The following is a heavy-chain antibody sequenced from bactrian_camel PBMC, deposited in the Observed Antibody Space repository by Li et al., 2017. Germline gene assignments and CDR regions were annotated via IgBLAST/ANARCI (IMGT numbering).Heavy chain of an antibody. CDR1: GYSYFGKF. D-gene: IGHD2*01. Sequence: QVQLVESGGGSVQAGGSLRLSCAISGYSYFGKFMAWFRQAPGKEREGVATIGAVADAVKGRFTVSRDDAKNTLYLQMNDLKPKDTAMYYCAMPDEGSGGYCSTAPTAYRYWGQGTQVTVS. CDR3: AMPDEGSGGYCSTAPTAYRY. V-gene: IGHV3S55*01. CDR2: IGA. J-gene: IGHJ4*01.